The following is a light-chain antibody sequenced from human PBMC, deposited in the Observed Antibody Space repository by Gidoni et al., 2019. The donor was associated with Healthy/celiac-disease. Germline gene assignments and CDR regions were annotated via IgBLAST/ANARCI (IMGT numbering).Light chain of an antibody. J-gene: IGKJ1*01. V-gene: IGKV1-5*03. Sequence: DIHMTQSPSTLSASVGARVTITCRASQSISNWLAWYQQKPGKAPKLLIYRASTLESGVPSRFSGSGSGTEFTLTISSLQPDDLATYYCQHSGTFGQGTKV. CDR1: QSISNW. CDR2: RAS. CDR3: QHSGT.